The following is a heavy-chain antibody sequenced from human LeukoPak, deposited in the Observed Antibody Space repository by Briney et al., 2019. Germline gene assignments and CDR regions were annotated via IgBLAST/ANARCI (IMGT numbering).Heavy chain of an antibody. D-gene: IGHD3/OR15-3a*01. CDR3: ARFGLGTYYYYYGMDV. CDR1: GGSFSGYY. Sequence: SETLSLTCAVYGGSFSGYYWSWIRQPPGKGLEWIGEINHSGSTNYNPSLKSRVTISVDTSKNQFSLKLSSVTAADTAVYYCARFGLGTYYYYYGMDVWGQGTTVTVSS. V-gene: IGHV4-34*01. J-gene: IGHJ6*02. CDR2: INHSGST.